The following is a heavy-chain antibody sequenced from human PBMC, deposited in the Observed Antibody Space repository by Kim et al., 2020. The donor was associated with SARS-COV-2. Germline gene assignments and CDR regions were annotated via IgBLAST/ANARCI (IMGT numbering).Heavy chain of an antibody. Sequence: GGSLRLSCAASGFTFSSYSMNWVRQAPGKGLEWVSYISSSSSTIYYADSVKGRFTISRDNAKNSLYLQMNSLRDEDTAVYYCAGVAATNYYYYGMDVWGQGTTVTVSS. V-gene: IGHV3-48*02. CDR3: AGVAATNYYYYGMDV. D-gene: IGHD2-15*01. CDR2: ISSSSSTI. J-gene: IGHJ6*02. CDR1: GFTFSSYS.